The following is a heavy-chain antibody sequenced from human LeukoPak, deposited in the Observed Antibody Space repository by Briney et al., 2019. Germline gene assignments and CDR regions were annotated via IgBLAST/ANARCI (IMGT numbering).Heavy chain of an antibody. CDR2: IGSTSHFR. V-gene: IGHV3-21*01. J-gene: IGHJ4*02. D-gene: IGHD2-21*02. Sequence: GGSLRLSCAASGFTFSNYSMNWVRQAPGKGLEWVSSIGSTSHFRYYADSLKGRVTISRDDAKNSLYLQMSSLRVEDTAVYYCARSCGGDCYSDYWGQGTLVTVSS. CDR3: ARSCGGDCYSDY. CDR1: GFTFSNYS.